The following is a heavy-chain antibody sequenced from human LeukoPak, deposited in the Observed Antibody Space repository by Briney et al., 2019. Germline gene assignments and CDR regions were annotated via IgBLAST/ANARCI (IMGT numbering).Heavy chain of an antibody. CDR2: IYYSGST. Sequence: SETLSLTCTVSGGSISSYYWSWIRQPPGKGLEWIAYIYYSGSTNYNPSLKSRVTISVDTSKNQFSLKLSSVTAADTAVYYCARDLGRHNNGWGAFDIWGQGTMVTVSS. CDR1: GGSISSYY. D-gene: IGHD6-19*01. J-gene: IGHJ3*02. V-gene: IGHV4-59*01. CDR3: ARDLGRHNNGWGAFDI.